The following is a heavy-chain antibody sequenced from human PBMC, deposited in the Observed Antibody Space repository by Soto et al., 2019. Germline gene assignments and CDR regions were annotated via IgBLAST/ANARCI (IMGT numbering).Heavy chain of an antibody. CDR2: ISSSSSTI. Sequence: GGSLRLSCAASGFTFSSYSMNWVRQAPGKGLEWVSYISSSSSTIYYADSVKGRFTISRDNAKNTMYLQMNSLTADDTAVYYCARDTNGLHYWGKGTLVTVSS. D-gene: IGHD2-8*01. V-gene: IGHV3-48*04. CDR1: GFTFSSYS. CDR3: ARDTNGLHY. J-gene: IGHJ4*02.